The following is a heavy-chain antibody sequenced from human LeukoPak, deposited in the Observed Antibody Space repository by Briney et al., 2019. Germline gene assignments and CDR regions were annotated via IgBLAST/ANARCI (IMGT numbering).Heavy chain of an antibody. CDR2: ISAYNGNT. J-gene: IGHJ5*02. D-gene: IGHD2-15*01. CDR1: GHTFISYG. V-gene: IGHV1-18*01. CDR3: ARGYGEQLLLRFDP. Sequence: ASVKVSCKASGHTFISYGISWVRQAPGQGLEWMGWISAYNGNTNYAQKFQGRVTMTTDTSTSTAYMELRSLRSDDTAVYYCARGYGEQLLLRFDPWGQGTLVTVSS.